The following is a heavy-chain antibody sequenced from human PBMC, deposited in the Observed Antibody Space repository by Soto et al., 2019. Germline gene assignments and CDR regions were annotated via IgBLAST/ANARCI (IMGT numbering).Heavy chain of an antibody. CDR3: ARRFKEPGIAAAGPYWDYYYYYMDV. V-gene: IGHV3-48*01. CDR1: GFTFSSYS. CDR2: ISSSSSTI. Sequence: PGGSLRLSCAASGFTFSSYSMNWGRQAPGKGLEWVSYISSSSSTIYYADSVKGRFTISRDNAKNSLYLQMNSLRAEDTAVYYWARRFKEPGIAAAGPYWDYYYYYMDVCGKGTTVTVSS. D-gene: IGHD6-13*01. J-gene: IGHJ6*03.